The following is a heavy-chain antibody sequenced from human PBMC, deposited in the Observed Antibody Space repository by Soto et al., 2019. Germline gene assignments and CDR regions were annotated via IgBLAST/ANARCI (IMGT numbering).Heavy chain of an antibody. CDR1: GGSISSGGYY. CDR3: AREYYYDSSKAFDI. Sequence: SETLSLTCTVSGGSISSGGYYWSWIRQHPGKGLEWIGYIYDSENTDYNPSLKSRATITVDTSRNQFSLKLSAVTAADTAVYYCAREYYYDSSKAFDIWGQGTMVTVSS. D-gene: IGHD3-22*01. J-gene: IGHJ3*02. CDR2: IYDSENT. V-gene: IGHV4-31*03.